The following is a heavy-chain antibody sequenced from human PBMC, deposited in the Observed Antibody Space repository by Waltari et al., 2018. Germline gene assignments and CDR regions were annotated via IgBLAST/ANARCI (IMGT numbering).Heavy chain of an antibody. CDR2: IYYSGST. CDR1: GGSISSYY. CDR3: ARDMWPIRAFDI. Sequence: QVQLQESGPGLVKPSETLSLTCTVSGGSISSYYWSWIRQPPGKGLEWIGYIYYSGSTNSNPSLKSRVTISVDTSKNQFSLKLSSVTAADTAVYYCARDMWPIRAFDIWGQGTMVTVSS. D-gene: IGHD2-21*01. J-gene: IGHJ3*02. V-gene: IGHV4-59*01.